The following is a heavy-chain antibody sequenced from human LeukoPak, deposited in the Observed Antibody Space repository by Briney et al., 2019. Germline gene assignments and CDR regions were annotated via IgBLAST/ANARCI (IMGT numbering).Heavy chain of an antibody. Sequence: GGSLRLSCAASGFTFSSYAMHWVRQAPGKGLEWVAVISYDGSNKYYADSVKGRFTISRDNSKNTLYLQMNSLRAGDTAVYFCARETRDTVTPPWYFDLWGRGTLVTVSS. J-gene: IGHJ2*01. CDR1: GFTFSSYA. CDR3: ARETRDTVTPPWYFDL. CDR2: ISYDGSNK. V-gene: IGHV3-30-3*01. D-gene: IGHD4-17*01.